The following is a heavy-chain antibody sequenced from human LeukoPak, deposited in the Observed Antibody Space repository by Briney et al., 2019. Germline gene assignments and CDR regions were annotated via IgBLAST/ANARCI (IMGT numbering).Heavy chain of an antibody. V-gene: IGHV3-15*01. J-gene: IGHJ4*02. CDR3: TANLGYCSGGSCYRGRY. D-gene: IGHD2-15*01. CDR1: GFTFSNAW. CDR2: IKSKTDGGTT. Sequence: GGSLRLSCAASGFTFSNAWMSWVRQAPGKGLEWVGRIKSKTDGGTTDYAALVKGRFTISRDDSKNTLYLQMNSLKTEDTAVYYCTANLGYCSGGSCYRGRYWGQGTLVTVSS.